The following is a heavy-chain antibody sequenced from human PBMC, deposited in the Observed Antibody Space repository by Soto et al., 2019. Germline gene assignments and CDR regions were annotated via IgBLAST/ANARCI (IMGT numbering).Heavy chain of an antibody. Sequence: GGSLRLSCAASGFTFSSYWMHWVRQAPGKGLEWVGRIKSKTDGGTTDYAAPVKGRFTISRDDSKNTLYLQMNSLKTEDTAVYYCTTGVEQQLVVVLSSWAFDIWGQGTMVTVSS. V-gene: IGHV3-15*01. D-gene: IGHD6-13*01. CDR1: GFTFSSYW. CDR3: TTGVEQQLVVVLSSWAFDI. J-gene: IGHJ3*02. CDR2: IKSKTDGGTT.